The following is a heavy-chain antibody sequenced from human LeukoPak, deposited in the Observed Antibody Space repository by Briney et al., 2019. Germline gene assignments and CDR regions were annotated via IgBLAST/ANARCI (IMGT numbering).Heavy chain of an antibody. CDR1: GGSISSGGYS. V-gene: IGHV4-30-2*01. CDR3: ARGNYGDYFDY. J-gene: IGHJ4*02. CDR2: IYHSGST. D-gene: IGHD4-17*01. Sequence: PSETLSLTCAVSGGSISSGGYSWSWIRQPPRKGLEWIGYIYHSGSTYYNPSLKSRVTISVDRSKNQFSLKLSSVTAADTAVYYCARGNYGDYFDYWGQGTLVTVSS.